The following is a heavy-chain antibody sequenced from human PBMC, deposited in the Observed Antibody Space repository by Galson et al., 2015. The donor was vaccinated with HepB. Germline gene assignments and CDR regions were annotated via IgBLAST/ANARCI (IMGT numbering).Heavy chain of an antibody. V-gene: IGHV3-30*18. CDR2: ISSDGGTQ. CDR3: VKESGIPQYGAYFDY. D-gene: IGHD4/OR15-4a*01. CDR1: GFILSNYG. J-gene: IGHJ4*02. Sequence: SLRLSCAASGFILSNYGMQWVRQPPGRGLQWVAVISSDGGTQYYADSVTGRFTISRDTSKNMLHLQMNSLRPEDTAVYYCVKESGIPQYGAYFDYWGQGALVTVSS.